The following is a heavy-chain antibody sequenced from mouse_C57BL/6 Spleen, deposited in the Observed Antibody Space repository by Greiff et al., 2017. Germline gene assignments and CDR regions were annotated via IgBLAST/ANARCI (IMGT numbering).Heavy chain of an antibody. D-gene: IGHD2-3*01. Sequence: ESGPGLVKPSQSLSLTCSVTGYSITSGYYWNWIRQFPGNKLEWMGYISYDGSNNYNPSLKNRISITRDTSKNQFFLKLNSVTTEDTATYYCAGYDGYYGAMDYWGQGTSVTVSS. CDR1: GYSITSGYY. J-gene: IGHJ4*01. V-gene: IGHV3-6*01. CDR2: ISYDGSN. CDR3: AGYDGYYGAMDY.